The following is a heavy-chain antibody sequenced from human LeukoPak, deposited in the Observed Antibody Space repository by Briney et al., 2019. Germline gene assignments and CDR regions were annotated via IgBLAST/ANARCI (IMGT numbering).Heavy chain of an antibody. J-gene: IGHJ4*02. CDR1: GFTFSSYS. CDR2: ISSLSGTI. D-gene: IGHD3-16*01. CDR3: VGDQGGAVSY. V-gene: IGHV3-48*01. Sequence: GGSLRLSCAASGFTFSSYSMNWVRQAPGKGLEWVSYISSLSGTIYYADSVKGRFIISRDNAKRSLFLQMNSLRAEDTAVYYCVGDQGGAVSYWGQGTLVTVSS.